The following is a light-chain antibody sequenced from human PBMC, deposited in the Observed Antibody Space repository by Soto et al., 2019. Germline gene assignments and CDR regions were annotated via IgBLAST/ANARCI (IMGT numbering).Light chain of an antibody. J-gene: IGKJ1*01. Sequence: DIQMTQSPSSLSASVGDRVTITCRASQGISNDLGWYQQKPGRAPKRLIYSASSLQSGVPSRFSGSGSGTEFTLTISGLQPEDFATYYCLQHNSYPQWTFGQGTKVEIK. CDR2: SAS. V-gene: IGKV1-17*01. CDR1: QGISND. CDR3: LQHNSYPQWT.